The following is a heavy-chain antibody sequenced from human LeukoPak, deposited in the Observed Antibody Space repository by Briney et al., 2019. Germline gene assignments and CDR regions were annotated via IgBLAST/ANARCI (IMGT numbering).Heavy chain of an antibody. D-gene: IGHD2-15*01. CDR1: GYTFTGYY. CDR3: ARGRVVVAASYYYYYYYMDV. J-gene: IGHJ6*03. CDR2: INPNSGGT. V-gene: IGHV1-2*02. Sequence: ASVKVSCKASGYTFTGYYMHWVRQAPGQGLEWMGWINPNSGGTNYAQKFQGRVTMTRDTSISTAYMELSRLRSDDTAVYYCARGRVVVAASYYYYYYYMDVWGKGTTVTISS.